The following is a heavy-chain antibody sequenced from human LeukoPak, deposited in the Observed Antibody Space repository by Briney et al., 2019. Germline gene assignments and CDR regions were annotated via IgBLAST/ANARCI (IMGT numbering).Heavy chain of an antibody. Sequence: SETLSLTCAVYGGSFSGYYWSWIRQPPGNGLEWIGEINHSGSTNYNPSLKSRVTISVDTSKNQFSLKLSSVTAADTAVYYCAREPLWSGFINWFDPWGQGTLVTVSS. J-gene: IGHJ5*02. CDR2: INHSGST. CDR1: GGSFSGYY. V-gene: IGHV4-34*01. CDR3: AREPLWSGFINWFDP. D-gene: IGHD3-3*01.